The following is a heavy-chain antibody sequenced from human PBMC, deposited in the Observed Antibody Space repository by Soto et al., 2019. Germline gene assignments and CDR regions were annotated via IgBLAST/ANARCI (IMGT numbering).Heavy chain of an antibody. D-gene: IGHD3-3*01. J-gene: IGHJ4*02. CDR3: AREGVGPYDFWSGYYVH. Sequence: QVQLVESGGGVVQPGRSLRLSCTASGFIFSQYVMHWVRQAPGKGLEWVAIISYDATNQYYADSVRGRFTISRDNSNNTVYLQMNRLCAEDTAVYYCAREGVGPYDFWSGYYVHWGQGTLVTVSS. CDR2: ISYDATNQ. V-gene: IGHV3-30-3*01. CDR1: GFIFSQYV.